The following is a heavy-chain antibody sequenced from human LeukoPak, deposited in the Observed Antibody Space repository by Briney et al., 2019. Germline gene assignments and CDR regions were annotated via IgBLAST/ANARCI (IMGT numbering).Heavy chain of an antibody. CDR2: INHSGST. D-gene: IGHD3-3*01. J-gene: IGHJ4*02. Sequence: RPSETLSLTCAVYGGSVSGYYWSWIRQPPGKGLEWIGEINHSGSTNYNPSLKSRVTISVDTSKNQFSPKLSSVTAADTAVYYCARGRRIFGVVTIGRFDYWGQGTLVTVSS. CDR3: ARGRRIFGVVTIGRFDY. CDR1: GGSVSGYY. V-gene: IGHV4-34*01.